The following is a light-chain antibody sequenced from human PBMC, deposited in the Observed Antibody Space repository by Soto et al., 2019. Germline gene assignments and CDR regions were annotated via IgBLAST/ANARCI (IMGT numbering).Light chain of an antibody. CDR2: DAS. J-gene: IGKJ4*01. V-gene: IGKV3-11*01. CDR1: QSVSSY. CDR3: QQRSNLPLT. Sequence: ETVLTQSPATLSLSPGERATLSCRASQSVSSYLAWYQQKPGQAPRLLIYDASNRATGIPARFSGSGSGTDFTLTISSLEPADFAVYYCQQRSNLPLTFGGGTQVDIK.